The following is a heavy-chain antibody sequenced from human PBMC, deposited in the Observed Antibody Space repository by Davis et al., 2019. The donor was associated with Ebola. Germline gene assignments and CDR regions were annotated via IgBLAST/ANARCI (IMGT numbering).Heavy chain of an antibody. CDR3: AGVDDGSSDPHYFDY. CDR2: MSYDGNNK. V-gene: IGHV3-30-3*01. J-gene: IGHJ4*02. D-gene: IGHD1-26*01. Sequence: PGGSLRLSCEASGFTFSNYAMHWVRQAPGKGLEWVAVMSYDGNNKYAESVRGRFTISRDNSKNTLYLQMNSLRAEDTAVYYCAGVDDGSSDPHYFDYWGQGTLVTVSS. CDR1: GFTFSNYA.